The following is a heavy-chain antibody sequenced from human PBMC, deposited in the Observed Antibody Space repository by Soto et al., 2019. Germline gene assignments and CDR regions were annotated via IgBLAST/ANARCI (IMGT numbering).Heavy chain of an antibody. D-gene: IGHD2-2*01. Sequence: SEILSLTCTVSGGSISNHYWSWIRQPPGRGLEWIGHIFYSGSTNYNPALKSRVTISVDTSKSQFSLKLSSVTAADTAVYYCARVPDRWGQGTLVTVSS. CDR1: GGSISNHY. V-gene: IGHV4-59*11. J-gene: IGHJ5*02. CDR2: IFYSGST. CDR3: ARVPDR.